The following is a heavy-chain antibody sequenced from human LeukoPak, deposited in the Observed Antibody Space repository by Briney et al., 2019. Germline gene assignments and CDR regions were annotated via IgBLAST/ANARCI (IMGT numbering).Heavy chain of an antibody. Sequence: SETLSLTCTVSGGSISSYYWSWFRQPPGKGLEWIGYIYYSGSTNYNPSLKSRVTISVDTSKNQFSLKLSSVTAADTAVYYCARDLGLGSRTVTPRFYYFDYWGQGTLVTVSS. CDR1: GGSISSYY. CDR3: ARDLGLGSRTVTPRFYYFDY. V-gene: IGHV4-59*01. CDR2: IYYSGST. D-gene: IGHD4-17*01. J-gene: IGHJ4*02.